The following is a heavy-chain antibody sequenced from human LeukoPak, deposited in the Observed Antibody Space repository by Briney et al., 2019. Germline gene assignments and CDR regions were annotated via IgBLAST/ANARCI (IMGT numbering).Heavy chain of an antibody. CDR2: IYYSGST. V-gene: IGHV4-34*01. CDR3: ARDGYNSHFDY. CDR1: GGSFSGYY. J-gene: IGHJ4*02. D-gene: IGHD5-24*01. Sequence: PSETLSLTCAVYGGSFSGYYWSWIRQPPGKGLEWIGSIYYSGSTYYNPSLKSRVTISVDTSKNQFSLKLSSVTAADTAVYYCARDGYNSHFDYWGQGTLVTVSS.